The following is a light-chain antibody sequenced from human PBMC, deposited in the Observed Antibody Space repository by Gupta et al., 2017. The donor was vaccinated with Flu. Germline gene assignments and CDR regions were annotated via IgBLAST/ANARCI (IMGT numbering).Light chain of an antibody. V-gene: IGLV3-25*03. J-gene: IGLJ3*02. CDR1: PLTKQY. CDR2: KDS. CDR3: QSADRSGSWV. Sequence: SGDPLTKQYSYWYQQKPGQAPVLVICKDSERASGIPERFSGSNSGKTVTLTISGVHAEDEADYYCQSADRSGSWVFGGGTKLTVL.